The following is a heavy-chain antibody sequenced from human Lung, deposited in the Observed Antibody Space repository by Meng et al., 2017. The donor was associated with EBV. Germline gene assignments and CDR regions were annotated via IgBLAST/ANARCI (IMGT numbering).Heavy chain of an antibody. Sequence: LTSPCTSVKCSVKASSYTFTNYGNSLVRQAPGQWLELMGWINAYNGDTNDAQTLQGRVTMPTDTSTSTAYMELRSLRSDDTAVYYCARVEVGITSGDYWGQGTLVTVSS. D-gene: IGHD1-26*01. J-gene: IGHJ4*02. CDR3: ARVEVGITSGDY. CDR2: INAYNGDT. V-gene: IGHV1-18*01. CDR1: SYTFTNYG.